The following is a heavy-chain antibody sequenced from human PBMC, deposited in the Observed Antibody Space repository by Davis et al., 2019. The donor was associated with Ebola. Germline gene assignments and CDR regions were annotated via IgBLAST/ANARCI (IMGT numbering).Heavy chain of an antibody. V-gene: IGHV3-11*04. D-gene: IGHD3-16*01. CDR2: ISTSGSDI. CDR1: GFSFGDNY. CDR3: ARGGSSRAYFQH. J-gene: IGHJ1*01. Sequence: PGGSLRLSCAASGFSFGDNYMSWIRQAPGKGLEWLSHISTSGSDIYYTDSVKGRFTISRDNAKISLFLQMNNLRAEDTAVYYCARGGSSRAYFQHWGQGTLVTVSS.